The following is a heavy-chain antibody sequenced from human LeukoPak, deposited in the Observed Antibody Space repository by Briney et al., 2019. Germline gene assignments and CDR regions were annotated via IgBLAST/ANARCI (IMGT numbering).Heavy chain of an antibody. J-gene: IGHJ6*02. Sequence: GASVKVSCKASGYTFTSYDINWVRQATGQGLEWMGWMNPNSGNTGYAQKFQGRVTMTTDTSTSTAYMELRSLRSDDTAVYYCARGGFGMDVWGQGTTVTVSS. CDR2: MNPNSGNT. CDR1: GYTFTSYD. CDR3: ARGGFGMDV. V-gene: IGHV1-8*01.